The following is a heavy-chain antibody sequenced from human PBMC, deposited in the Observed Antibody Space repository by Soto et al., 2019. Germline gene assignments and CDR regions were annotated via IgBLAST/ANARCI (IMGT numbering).Heavy chain of an antibody. CDR1: GYTFTNYR. D-gene: IGHD1-26*01. V-gene: IGHV5-51*01. Sequence: PGESLKISCKGSGYTFTNYRIGWVRQMPGKGLEWMGIIYPGDSDTKYNPSFQGQVTISADTSVSTAYLQWRSLEATDSAIYYCARYSGSYWHYLDFWGQGTLVTVSS. CDR3: ARYSGSYWHYLDF. J-gene: IGHJ4*02. CDR2: IYPGDSDT.